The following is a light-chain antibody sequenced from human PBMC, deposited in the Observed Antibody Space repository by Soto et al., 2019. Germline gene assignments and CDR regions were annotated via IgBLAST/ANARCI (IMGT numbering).Light chain of an antibody. Sequence: EIVLTQSPGTLSLSPGERATLSCRASQSVSSSYLAWYQQKPGQAPRLLIYGASSRDTGIPDRFSGSGSGTDFTINISRLEPEDFAVYYCQQYGSLWKFGQGTKVEIK. CDR3: QQYGSLWK. V-gene: IGKV3-20*01. J-gene: IGKJ1*01. CDR2: GAS. CDR1: QSVSSSY.